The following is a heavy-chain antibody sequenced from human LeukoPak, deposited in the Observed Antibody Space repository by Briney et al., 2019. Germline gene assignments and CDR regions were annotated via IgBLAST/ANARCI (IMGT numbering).Heavy chain of an antibody. CDR3: ATGGTTDYQYYYYYMDV. V-gene: IGHV1-24*01. CDR2: FDPEDGET. CDR1: GYTLTELS. D-gene: IGHD4-11*01. J-gene: IGHJ6*03. Sequence: ASVKVSCKVSGYTLTELSMHWVRQAPGKGLEWMGGFDPEDGETIYAQKFQGRVTMTEDTSTDTAYMELSSLRSEDTAVYYCATGGTTDYQYYYYYMDVWGKGTTVTVSS.